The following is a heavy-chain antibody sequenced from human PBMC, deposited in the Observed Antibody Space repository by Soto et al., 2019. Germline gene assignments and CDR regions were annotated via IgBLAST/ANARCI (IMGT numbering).Heavy chain of an antibody. CDR1: GGTFRSYV. D-gene: IGHD3-10*01. Sequence: QVQLVQSGAEVKKPGSSVKVSCTASGGTFRSYVIIWVRQAPGQGLEWMGGIIPMFGTADYAQKFQGRVTITADESTTTAYMELSSLRFEDTAVYYCARGPAWFYFDDWGQGTLVTVSS. CDR3: ARGPAWFYFDD. J-gene: IGHJ4*02. V-gene: IGHV1-69*12. CDR2: IIPMFGTA.